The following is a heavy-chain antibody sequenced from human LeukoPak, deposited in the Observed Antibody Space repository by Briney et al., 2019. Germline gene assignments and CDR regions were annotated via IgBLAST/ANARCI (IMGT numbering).Heavy chain of an antibody. Sequence: SVKVSRKASGGTFSSYAISWVRQAPGQGLEWMGRIIPILGIANYAQKFQGRVTITADKSTSTAYMELSSLRSEDTAVYYCARARHYYDSSGYFSWGQGTLVTVSS. CDR3: ARARHYYDSSGYFS. CDR2: IIPILGIA. CDR1: GGTFSSYA. D-gene: IGHD3-22*01. V-gene: IGHV1-69*04. J-gene: IGHJ4*02.